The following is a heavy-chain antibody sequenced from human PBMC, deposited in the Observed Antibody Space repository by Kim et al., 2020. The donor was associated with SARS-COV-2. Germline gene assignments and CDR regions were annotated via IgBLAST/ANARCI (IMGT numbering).Heavy chain of an antibody. CDR3: VRHPVAGDWINWYFDL. D-gene: IGHD6-19*01. J-gene: IGHJ2*01. Sequence: PSLKSRVTISIDQSKNPFSLNLTSVTAADTAVYYCVRHPVAGDWINWYFDLWGRGTLVTVSS. V-gene: IGHV4-4*02.